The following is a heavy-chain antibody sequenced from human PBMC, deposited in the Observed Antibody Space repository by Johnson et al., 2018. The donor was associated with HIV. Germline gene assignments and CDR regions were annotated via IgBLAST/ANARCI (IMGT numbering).Heavy chain of an antibody. J-gene: IGHJ3*02. CDR1: GFTFSSYA. V-gene: IGHV3-30-3*01. D-gene: IGHD5-24*01. CDR3: ARDDVEMATMGDAFDI. CDR2: ISYDGSNK. Sequence: QMQLVESGGGVVQPGRSLRLSCAASGFTFSSYAMHWVRQAPGKGLEWVAVISYDGSNKYYADSVKRRFTISRDNSKNTLYLQMNSLRAEDTAVYYCARDDVEMATMGDAFDIWGQGTMVTVSS.